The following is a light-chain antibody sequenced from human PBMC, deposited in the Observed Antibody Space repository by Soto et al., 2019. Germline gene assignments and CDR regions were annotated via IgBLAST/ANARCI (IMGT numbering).Light chain of an antibody. CDR1: QGISSY. Sequence: DIQLTQSPSFLSASVGDRVTITCRASQGISSYLAWYQQKPGKAPNLLIYAASTLQTGVPSRFSGSGSGTEFTLTISSLQPEDSATYHCQQLDTYPLTFGGGTKVEI. CDR3: QQLDTYPLT. CDR2: AAS. J-gene: IGKJ4*01. V-gene: IGKV1-9*01.